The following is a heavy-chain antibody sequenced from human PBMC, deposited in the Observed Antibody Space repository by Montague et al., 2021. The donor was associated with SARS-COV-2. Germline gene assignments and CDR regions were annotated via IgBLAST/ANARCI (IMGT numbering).Heavy chain of an antibody. CDR3: APAVPVADDS. CDR1: GFKFGVYE. Sequence: SLRLSCAASGFKFGVYEMNWVRQTPGKGLEWVSYINGGSSVMYYADSVMGRFTISRDNAESSLYLQMNSLRAEDTAVYYCAPAVPVADDSWGQGTLVTVSS. CDR2: INGGSSVM. V-gene: IGHV3-48*03. J-gene: IGHJ5*02. D-gene: IGHD2-2*01.